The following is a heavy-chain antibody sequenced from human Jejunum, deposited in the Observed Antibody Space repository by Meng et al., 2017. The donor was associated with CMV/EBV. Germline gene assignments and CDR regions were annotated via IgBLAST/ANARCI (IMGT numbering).Heavy chain of an antibody. Sequence: SGFTFRNYAMSWARQAPGKGLEWVSTISGSGSSTYYADSVRVQFAISRDNSENTVSLQVHSLRAGDTAVYYCAKRSGYGANSFFDNWGQGTLVTVFS. J-gene: IGHJ4*02. V-gene: IGHV3-23*01. CDR2: ISGSGSST. CDR3: AKRSGYGANSFFDN. D-gene: IGHD4-23*01. CDR1: GFTFRNYA.